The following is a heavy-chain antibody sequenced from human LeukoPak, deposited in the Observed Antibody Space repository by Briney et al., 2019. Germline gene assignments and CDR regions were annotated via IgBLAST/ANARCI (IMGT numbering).Heavy chain of an antibody. V-gene: IGHV3-23*01. Sequence: PGGSLRLSCTASGFTFTSYSMSWVRQAPGKGLEWVSAISSSGGSTYYADSVKGRFTISRDNPKNTLALQMNSLRAEDTAVFYCAKDLMGNRIFDFWGQGTLVTVSS. J-gene: IGHJ4*02. CDR1: GFTFTSYS. CDR2: ISSSGGST. D-gene: IGHD2/OR15-2a*01. CDR3: AKDLMGNRIFDF.